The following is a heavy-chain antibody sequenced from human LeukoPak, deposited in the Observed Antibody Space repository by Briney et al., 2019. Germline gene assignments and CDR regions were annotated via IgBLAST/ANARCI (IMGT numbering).Heavy chain of an antibody. V-gene: IGHV1-46*01. CDR2: IYPRDGST. CDR3: ARGFRSGDFDY. J-gene: IGHJ4*02. CDR1: GYTFTSNY. D-gene: IGHD2-15*01. Sequence: ASVTVSCTASGYTFTSNYIHWVRQAPGQGLEWMGMIYPRDGSTSYAQKFQGRVTVTRDTSTSAVYMELSSLRSEDTAVYYCARGFRSGDFDYWGQGTLVTVSS.